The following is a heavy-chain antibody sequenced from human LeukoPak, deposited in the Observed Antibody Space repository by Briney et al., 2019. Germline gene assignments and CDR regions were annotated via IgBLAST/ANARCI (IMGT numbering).Heavy chain of an antibody. D-gene: IGHD1-26*01. J-gene: IGHJ4*02. CDR2: MNPNSGNT. V-gene: IGHV1-8*03. CDR3: ARGFRSRRVGYYFDY. Sequence: GASVKVSCKASGGTFSSYAISWVRQATGQGLEWMGWMNPNSGNTGYAQKFQGRVTITRNTSISTAYMELSSLRSEDTAVYYCARGFRSRRVGYYFDYWGQGTLVTVSS. CDR1: GGTFSSYA.